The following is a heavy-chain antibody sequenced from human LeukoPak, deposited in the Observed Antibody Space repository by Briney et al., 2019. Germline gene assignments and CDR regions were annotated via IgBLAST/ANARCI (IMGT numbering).Heavy chain of an antibody. J-gene: IGHJ4*02. CDR3: AKEGNWNLDY. V-gene: IGHV3-7*01. D-gene: IGHD1-1*01. Sequence: GGSLRLSCVASGFSFSTNWMDWVRQAPGKGLEWVANIKRDGSEKNYVDSVKGRFTISRDNAKNSLYLEMNSLRAEDTAVYYCAKEGNWNLDYWSQGALVTVSS. CDR1: GFSFSTNW. CDR2: IKRDGSEK.